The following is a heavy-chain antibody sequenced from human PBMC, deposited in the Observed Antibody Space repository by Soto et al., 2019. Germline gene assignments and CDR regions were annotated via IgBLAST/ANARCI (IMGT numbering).Heavy chain of an antibody. D-gene: IGHD2-2*01. Sequence: SETLSLTCAVSGTSFSGYYWSWIRQPPGKGLEWIAEINYSGSTNYNPSLKSRVTISVDTSKNQFSLKVNSVTAADTAVYYCARGRHFYAIDYWGQGTLVTVSS. CDR3: ARGRHFYAIDY. V-gene: IGHV4-34*01. CDR1: GTSFSGYY. J-gene: IGHJ4*02. CDR2: INYSGST.